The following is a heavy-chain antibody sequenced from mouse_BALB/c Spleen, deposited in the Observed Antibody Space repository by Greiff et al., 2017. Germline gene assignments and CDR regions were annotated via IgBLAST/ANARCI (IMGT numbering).Heavy chain of an antibody. CDR3: ARGRNGPAWFAY. V-gene: IGHV5-6-5*01. CDR2: ISSGGST. J-gene: IGHJ3*01. CDR1: GFTFSSYA. D-gene: IGHD1-1*02. Sequence: EVKLVESGGGLVKPGGSLKLSCAASGFTFSSYAMSWVRQTPEKRLEWVASISSGGSTYYPDSVKGRFTISRDNARNILYLQMSSLRSEDTAMYYYARGRNGPAWFAYWGQGTLVTVSA.